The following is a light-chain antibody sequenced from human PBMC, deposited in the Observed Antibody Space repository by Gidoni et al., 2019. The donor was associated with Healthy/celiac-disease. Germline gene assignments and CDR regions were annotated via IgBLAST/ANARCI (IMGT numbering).Light chain of an antibody. V-gene: IGLV3-19*01. Sequence: SSELTQDPAVSVALGQTVRITCQGDSLRSYYASWYQQKPGQAPVLVIYGKNNRPSGIPDRFSGSSSGNTASLTITGAQAEDEADYYCNSRDSSGIHVVFGGGTTLTVL. CDR2: GKN. CDR1: SLRSYY. J-gene: IGLJ2*01. CDR3: NSRDSSGIHVV.